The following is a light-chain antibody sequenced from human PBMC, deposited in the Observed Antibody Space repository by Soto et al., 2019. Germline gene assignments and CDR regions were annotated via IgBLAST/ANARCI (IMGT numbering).Light chain of an antibody. CDR2: KAS. V-gene: IGKV1-5*03. CDR1: QSTSTW. Sequence: DIQMTQSPSTLSASVGDRVTITCRASQSTSTWLAWYQQKPGKAPKLLIYKASNLESGVPSRFSGSGSGTEFTLTISSLQPEDFATYYCQQYVSFSYTFGQGTRLEIK. J-gene: IGKJ5*01. CDR3: QQYVSFSYT.